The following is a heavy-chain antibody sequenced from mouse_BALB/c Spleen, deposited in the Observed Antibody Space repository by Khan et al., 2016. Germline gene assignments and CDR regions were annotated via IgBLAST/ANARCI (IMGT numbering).Heavy chain of an antibody. V-gene: IGHV9-3-1*01. CDR3: AKGGLDGNYVYYAMDY. CDR1: GYTFTNYG. Sequence: QIQLVQSGPELKKPGETVKISCKASGYTFTNYGMNWVKQAPGKGLKWMGWINTYTGEPTYADDFKGRFAFSLETSASTAYLQINNLKNEDTATYFCAKGGLDGNYVYYAMDYGGQGTSVTVSS. CDR2: INTYTGEP. J-gene: IGHJ4*01. D-gene: IGHD2-1*01.